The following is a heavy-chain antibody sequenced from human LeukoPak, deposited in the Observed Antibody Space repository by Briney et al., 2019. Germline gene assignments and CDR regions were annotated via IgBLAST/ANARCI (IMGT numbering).Heavy chain of an antibody. CDR2: SRNKANRFTT. J-gene: IGHJ4*02. CDR3: VRGHNSFDS. Sequence: PGGSLRLSCAASGFIFSDYYMDWVRQAPGKGLEWVGRSRNKANRFTTVYAASVKDRFTISRDDSKDSLHLQMNSLKPEDTAVYYCVRGHNSFDSWGQGTLVTVSS. V-gene: IGHV3-72*01. CDR1: GFIFSDYY.